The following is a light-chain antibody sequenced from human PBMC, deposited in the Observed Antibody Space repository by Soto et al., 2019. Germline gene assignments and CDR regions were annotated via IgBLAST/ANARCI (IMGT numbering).Light chain of an antibody. J-gene: IGLJ1*01. Sequence: QSVPTQPRSVSGSPGQSVTISCTGTSSDVGGYDYVSWNQQHPGKAPKVIIYEVSKRPSGVPDRFSGSKSGNTASLTISGLQAEDEADYYCCSYAGSYTLGVFGTGTKVTVL. CDR2: EVS. CDR1: SSDVGGYDY. V-gene: IGLV2-11*01. CDR3: CSYAGSYTLGV.